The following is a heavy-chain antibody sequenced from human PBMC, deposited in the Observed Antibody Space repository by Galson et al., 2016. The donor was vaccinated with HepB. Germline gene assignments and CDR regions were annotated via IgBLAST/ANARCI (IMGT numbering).Heavy chain of an antibody. V-gene: IGHV3-74*03. CDR1: GFTFRTYW. J-gene: IGHJ4*02. Sequence: SLRLSCAASGFTFRTYWMHWVRQSPGMGLVWVSRISSDGLTTTYADSVKGRFTISRDNGRNTLYLQMNSLRAEDTAVYYCARGGSRPIDYWGQGTLVTVSS. CDR2: ISSDGLTT. CDR3: ARGGSRPIDY. D-gene: IGHD1-26*01.